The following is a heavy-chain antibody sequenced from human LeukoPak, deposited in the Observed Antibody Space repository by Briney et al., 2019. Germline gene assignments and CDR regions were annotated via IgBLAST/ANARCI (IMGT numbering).Heavy chain of an antibody. CDR3: ARRTTFPVVGMDV. J-gene: IGHJ6*02. CDR1: GGSISSNIW. D-gene: IGHD1-7*01. CDR2: IFHSGST. Sequence: SDTLSLTCAVSGGSISSNIWWTWVRQPPGKGLEWIGEIFHSGSTNYTPSLKSRVTISVDKSNNQFSLKLSSVTAADTAVYYCARRTTFPVVGMDVWGQGTTVTVSS. V-gene: IGHV4-4*02.